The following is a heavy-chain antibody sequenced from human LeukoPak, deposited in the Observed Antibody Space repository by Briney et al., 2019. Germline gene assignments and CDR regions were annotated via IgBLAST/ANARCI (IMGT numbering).Heavy chain of an antibody. CDR2: IWYDGSNK. CDR1: GFTFSNYA. V-gene: IGHV3-33*08. D-gene: IGHD2-2*02. Sequence: GRSLRLSCAASGFTFSNYAMHWVRQAPGKGLEWVAVIWYDGSNKYYADSVKGRFTISRDNSKNTLYLQMNSLRAEDTAVYYCARGIPDAFDIWGQGTMVTVSS. CDR3: ARGIPDAFDI. J-gene: IGHJ3*02.